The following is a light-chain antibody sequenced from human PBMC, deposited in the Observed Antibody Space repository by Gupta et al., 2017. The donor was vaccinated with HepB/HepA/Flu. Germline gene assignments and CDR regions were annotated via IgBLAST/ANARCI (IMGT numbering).Light chain of an antibody. Sequence: DIQMTQSPSTLSASVGDRVTITCRASQSFNSKLAWYQQKPGKAPKLLIYQASNVESGVPSRFSGSGSGTEFTLTISSLQTDDFATYYCQQDDNSSWTFGQGTKVEIK. V-gene: IGKV1-5*03. J-gene: IGKJ1*01. CDR2: QAS. CDR1: QSFNSK. CDR3: QQDDNSSWT.